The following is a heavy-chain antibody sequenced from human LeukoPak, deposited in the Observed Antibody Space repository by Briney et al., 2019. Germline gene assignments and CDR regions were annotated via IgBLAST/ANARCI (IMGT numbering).Heavy chain of an antibody. V-gene: IGHV4-30-2*01. CDR1: GGSISSGGYS. J-gene: IGHJ4*02. CDR3: AARGYSYGYGSPFDY. D-gene: IGHD5-18*01. Sequence: SQTLSLTCAVSGGSISSGGYSWSWIRQPPGKGLEWIGYIYHSGSTYYNPSLKSRVTISVDRSKNQFSLKLSSVTAADTAVYYCAARGYSYGYGSPFDYWGQGTLVTVSS. CDR2: IYHSGST.